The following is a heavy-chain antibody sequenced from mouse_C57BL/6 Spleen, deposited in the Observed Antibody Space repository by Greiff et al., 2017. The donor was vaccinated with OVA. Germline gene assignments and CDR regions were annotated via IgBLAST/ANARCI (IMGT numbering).Heavy chain of an antibody. D-gene: IGHD1-1*01. CDR1: GFTFSSYA. CDR2: ISDGGSYT. J-gene: IGHJ2*01. CDR3: AREEGYYGSKYYFDY. Sequence: EVKLMESGGGLVKPGGSLKLSCAASGFTFSSYAMSWVRQTPEKRLEWVATISDGGSYTYYPDNVKGRFTISRDNAKNNLYLQMSHLKSEDTAMYYCAREEGYYGSKYYFDYWGQGTTLTVSS. V-gene: IGHV5-4*01.